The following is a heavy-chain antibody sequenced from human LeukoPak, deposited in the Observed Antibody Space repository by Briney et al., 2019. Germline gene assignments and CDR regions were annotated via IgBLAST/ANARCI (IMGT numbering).Heavy chain of an antibody. CDR3: AKDRYCSSTSCYWGWNYLDY. CDR2: ISWDGTIK. V-gene: IGHV3-30-3*01. Sequence: GKSLRLSCAASGFTFRSYAIHWVRQAPGKGLEWVAFISWDGTIKYYADSVKGRFTISRDNSKNTLYLQMNSLRAEDTAVYYCAKDRYCSSTSCYWGWNYLDYWGQGTLVTVSS. J-gene: IGHJ4*02. CDR1: GFTFRSYA. D-gene: IGHD2-2*01.